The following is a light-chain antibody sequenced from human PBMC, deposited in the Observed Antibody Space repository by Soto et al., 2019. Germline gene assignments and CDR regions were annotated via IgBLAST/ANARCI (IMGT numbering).Light chain of an antibody. J-gene: IGKJ5*01. CDR3: MQALETPIT. Sequence: MTQSPSSLSASAGDRVTITCRASQSISSYLNWYQQKPGQSPQLLIYLGSDRSSGVPDRFSGSGSGADFTLKISRVEAEDVGIYYCMQALETPITFGQGTRLEIK. CDR1: QSISSY. CDR2: LGS. V-gene: IGKV2-28*01.